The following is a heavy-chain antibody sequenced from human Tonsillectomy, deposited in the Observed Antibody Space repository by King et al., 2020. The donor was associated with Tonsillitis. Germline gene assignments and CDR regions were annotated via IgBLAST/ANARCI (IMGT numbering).Heavy chain of an antibody. D-gene: IGHD6-13*01. CDR2: IYYSGST. CDR1: GGSVSSGSYY. CDR3: ARDLFSSSWYDVRYYYYGMDV. Sequence: QLQESGPGLVKPSETLSLTCTVSGGSVSSGSYYWSWIRQPPGKGLEWIGYIYYSGSTNYNPSLKSRVTISVDTSKNQFSLKLSSVTAADTAVYYCARDLFSSSWYDVRYYYYGMDVWGQGPTVTVSS. J-gene: IGHJ6*02. V-gene: IGHV4-61*01.